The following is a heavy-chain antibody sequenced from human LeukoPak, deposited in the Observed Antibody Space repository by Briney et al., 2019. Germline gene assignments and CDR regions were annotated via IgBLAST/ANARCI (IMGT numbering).Heavy chain of an antibody. V-gene: IGHV3-21*01. Sequence: PGRSLRLSCAASGFTFSSHTMNWVRQAPGKGLEWVSSISSSSYIYYADSAKGRFTISRDNAKKSLYLEMNSLRAEDTAVYYCQVFDYQGWSNWFDPWGQGTLVTVSS. CDR2: ISSSSYI. CDR1: GFTFSSHT. D-gene: IGHD3-9*01. CDR3: QVFDYQGWSNWFDP. J-gene: IGHJ5*02.